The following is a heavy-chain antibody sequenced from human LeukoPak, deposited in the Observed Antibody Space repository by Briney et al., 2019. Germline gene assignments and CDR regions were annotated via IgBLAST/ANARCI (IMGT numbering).Heavy chain of an antibody. CDR3: ARLLSGGAEHFDY. V-gene: IGHV1-18*01. CDR1: GHTFTNYG. J-gene: IGHJ4*02. D-gene: IGHD3-16*01. CDR2: ISAYNGNT. Sequence: ASVKASCKASGHTFTNYGISWVRQAPGQGLESIGWISAYNGNTNYAQKLQGRVTMTTDTSTSTAYMELRSLRSDDTAVYYCARLLSGGAEHFDYWGQGTLVTVSS.